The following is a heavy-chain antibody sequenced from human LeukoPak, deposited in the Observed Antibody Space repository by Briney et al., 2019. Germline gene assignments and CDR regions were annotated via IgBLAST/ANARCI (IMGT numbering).Heavy chain of an antibody. J-gene: IGHJ4*02. CDR3: ARDPPDSSGWYGDFDY. Sequence: GGSLRLSCAASGFTFSSYAMHWVRQAPGKGLEWVAVISYDGSNKYYADSVKGRSTISRDNSKNTLYLQMNSLRAEDTAVYYCARDPPDSSGWYGDFDYWGQGTLVTVSS. CDR2: ISYDGSNK. CDR1: GFTFSSYA. V-gene: IGHV3-30*04. D-gene: IGHD6-19*01.